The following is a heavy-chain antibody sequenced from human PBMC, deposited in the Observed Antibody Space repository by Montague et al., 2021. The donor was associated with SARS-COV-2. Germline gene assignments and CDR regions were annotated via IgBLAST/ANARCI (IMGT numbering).Heavy chain of an antibody. CDR2: ITASSIYI. CDR1: GFTFSTYT. J-gene: IGHJ3*02. Sequence: LSLSASGFTFSTYTMNWVRQAPGQGLEWVSSITASSIYIYYADSVKGRFTISRDNAKNSLYLQMNSLRAEDTAVYYCTRDAFTMIIDAFNIWGQGTKVTVSS. D-gene: IGHD3-22*01. CDR3: TRDAFTMIIDAFNI. V-gene: IGHV3-21*01.